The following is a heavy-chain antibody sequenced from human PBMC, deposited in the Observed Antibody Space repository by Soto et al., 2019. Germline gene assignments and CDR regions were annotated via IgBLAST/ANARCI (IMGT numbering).Heavy chain of an antibody. CDR2: IYYSGST. J-gene: IGHJ5*02. V-gene: IGHV4-30-4*01. Sequence: QVQLQESGPGLVKPSQTLSLTCTVSGGSISSGDYYWSWIRQPPGKGLEWIGYIYYSGSTYYNPSLKSRVTISVDTSQNQFALKLSSGPAADTAVYYCARDYPRGRWFDPWGQGTLVTVSS. CDR1: GGSISSGDYY. CDR3: ARDYPRGRWFDP.